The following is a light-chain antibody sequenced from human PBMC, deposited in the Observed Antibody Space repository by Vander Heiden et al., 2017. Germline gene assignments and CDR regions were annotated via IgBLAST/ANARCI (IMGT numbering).Light chain of an antibody. Sequence: QSALTQPRSVSGSPGQPVTISCTGTSSDVGGYNYVSWYQQHPGKAPKLMFYDVSKRPSGVPDRFSGSKSGTTASLTISALQAEDEADYYCCSYAGSYSLVFGTGTKVTVL. CDR3: CSYAGSYSLV. V-gene: IGLV2-11*01. CDR1: SSDVGGYNY. J-gene: IGLJ1*01. CDR2: DVS.